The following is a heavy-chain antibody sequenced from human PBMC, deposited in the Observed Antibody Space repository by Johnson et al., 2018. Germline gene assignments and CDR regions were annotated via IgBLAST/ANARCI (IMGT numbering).Heavy chain of an antibody. D-gene: IGHD6-19*01. J-gene: IGHJ6*02. CDR1: GFTFSSYS. Sequence: EVQLVETGGGLVQPGGSLRLSCAASGFTFSSYSMNWVRQAPGKGLEWVSYISSSSSTIYYADSVKGRFTISRDNAKNSLYLQMNSLRDEDTAVYYCARRIIAVAGYYYYYGMDVLGQGTTVTVSS. CDR3: ARRIIAVAGYYYYYGMDV. CDR2: ISSSSSTI. V-gene: IGHV3-48*02.